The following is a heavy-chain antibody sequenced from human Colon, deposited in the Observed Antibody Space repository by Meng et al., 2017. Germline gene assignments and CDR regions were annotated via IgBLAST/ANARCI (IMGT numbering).Heavy chain of an antibody. D-gene: IGHD3-10*01. CDR3: ARSITMVRGSALGFDY. J-gene: IGHJ4*02. CDR2: ISSSSSYI. CDR1: RFTFSSYS. V-gene: IGHV3-21*01. Sequence: GGSLRLSCAASRFTFSSYSMNWVRQAPGKGLEWVSSISSSSSYIYYADSVKGRFTISRDNAKNSLYLQMNSLRAEDTAVYYCARSITMVRGSALGFDYWGQGTLVTVSS.